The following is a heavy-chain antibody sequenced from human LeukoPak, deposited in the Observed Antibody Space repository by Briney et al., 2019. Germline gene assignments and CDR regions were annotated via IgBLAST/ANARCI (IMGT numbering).Heavy chain of an antibody. Sequence: SETLSLTCAVYGGSFSGYYWSWIRQPPGKGLELIGEIKHSGSTNYNPSLKIRVTISVDTSKNQFSLKLSSVTAADTAVYYCARDRAITMVRGVISPWGQGTLVTVSS. D-gene: IGHD3-10*01. V-gene: IGHV4-34*01. CDR1: GGSFSGYY. CDR2: IKHSGST. J-gene: IGHJ5*02. CDR3: ARDRAITMVRGVISP.